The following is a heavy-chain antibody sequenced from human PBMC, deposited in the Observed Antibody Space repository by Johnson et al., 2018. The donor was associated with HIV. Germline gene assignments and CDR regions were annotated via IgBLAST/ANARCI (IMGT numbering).Heavy chain of an antibody. Sequence: QVQLVESGGGLVQPGGSLRLSCAASGFTFSSYGMPWVRQAPGKGLEWVAVISYDGSNKYFADSVKGRFTISRDNSKNTLYLQMSSLRAEDTAVYYCARGGIIHDAFDIWGQGTMVTVSS. CDR2: ISYDGSNK. V-gene: IGHV3-30*03. J-gene: IGHJ3*02. D-gene: IGHD1-1*01. CDR1: GFTFSSYG. CDR3: ARGGIIHDAFDI.